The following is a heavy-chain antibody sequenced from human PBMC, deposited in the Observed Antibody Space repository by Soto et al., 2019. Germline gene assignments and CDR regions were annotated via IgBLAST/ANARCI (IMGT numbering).Heavy chain of an antibody. V-gene: IGHV1-8*01. Sequence: QVQLVQSGAEVKKPGASVKVSCKASGYTFTSYDINWVRQATGQGLEWMGWMNTNSGNTGYAQKFQGRVTMTRNTSTSTAYMEQSSLRSEDTAVYYCSTKKGGGGYLDYWGQGTLVTVSS. CDR1: GYTFTSYD. CDR2: MNTNSGNT. D-gene: IGHD2-15*01. J-gene: IGHJ4*02. CDR3: STKKGGGGYLDY.